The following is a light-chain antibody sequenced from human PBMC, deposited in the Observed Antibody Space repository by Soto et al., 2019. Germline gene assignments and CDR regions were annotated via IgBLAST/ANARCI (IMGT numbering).Light chain of an antibody. CDR1: SSDVGAYNF. CDR2: EVN. V-gene: IGLV2-14*01. CDR3: LSYGGSNNYV. Sequence: QSVLTQPASVSGSPGQSLTISCTGTSSDVGAYNFVSWYQQPPGKAPKLIIYEVNTRPSGVSDRFSGSKSGNTASLTISGLQADDEADYYCLSYGGSNNYVFGTGTKLTVL. J-gene: IGLJ1*01.